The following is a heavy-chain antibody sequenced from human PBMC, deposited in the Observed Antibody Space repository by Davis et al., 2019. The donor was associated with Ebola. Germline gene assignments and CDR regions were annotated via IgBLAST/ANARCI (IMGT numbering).Heavy chain of an antibody. CDR3: ASDAIDCSGGSCYSIWAYYYGMDV. CDR1: GFTFSSYS. V-gene: IGHV3-74*01. D-gene: IGHD2-15*01. Sequence: PGGSLRLSCAASGFTFSSYSMHWVRQAPGKGLVWVSRINSDGSGTSYADSVKGRFTISRDNAKNTLYLQMNSLRAEDTAVYYCASDAIDCSGGSCYSIWAYYYGMDVWGQGTTVTVSS. J-gene: IGHJ6*02. CDR2: INSDGSGT.